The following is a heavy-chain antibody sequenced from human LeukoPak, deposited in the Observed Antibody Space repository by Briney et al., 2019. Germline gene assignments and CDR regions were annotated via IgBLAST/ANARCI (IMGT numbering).Heavy chain of an antibody. D-gene: IGHD4-17*01. V-gene: IGHV3-21*01. CDR2: IFSRSESI. Sequence: GGSLRLSCAASGFTFGAYTINWVRQAPGKGLEWVSCIFSRSESILYADSVKGRFTISRDNAKNSLYLQMDSLRVEDTAVYYCARAGGSTVSHSDYWGQGTLVTVSS. CDR1: GFTFGAYT. CDR3: ARAGGSTVSHSDY. J-gene: IGHJ4*02.